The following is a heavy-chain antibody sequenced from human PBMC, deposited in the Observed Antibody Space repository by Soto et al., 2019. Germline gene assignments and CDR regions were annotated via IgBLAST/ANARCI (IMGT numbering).Heavy chain of an antibody. CDR3: AAVAPFNIVVVVAATPSYFDY. V-gene: IGHV1-24*01. J-gene: IGHJ4*02. Sequence: GASVKVSCKVSGYTLTELSMHWVRQAPGKGLERMGGFDPEDGETIYAQKFQGRVTMTEDTSTDTAYMELSSLRSEDKAVYYCAAVAPFNIVVVVAATPSYFDYWGQGTLVTVSS. D-gene: IGHD2-15*01. CDR1: GYTLTELS. CDR2: FDPEDGET.